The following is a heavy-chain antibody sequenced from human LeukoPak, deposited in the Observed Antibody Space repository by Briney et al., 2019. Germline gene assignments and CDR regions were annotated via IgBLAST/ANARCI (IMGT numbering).Heavy chain of an antibody. V-gene: IGHV4-31*03. CDR1: GVSISGGDY. CDR3: ARVIEYSGRFDP. D-gene: IGHD1-26*01. Sequence: SQTLSLTCIVSGVSISGGDYWSWIRQHPGKGLEWIGYIFYRGNTYYSPSLKSRASMSIDTSKNQFSLMLSSVTAADTAVYYCARVIEYSGRFDPWGQGTLVTVSS. J-gene: IGHJ5*02. CDR2: IFYRGNT.